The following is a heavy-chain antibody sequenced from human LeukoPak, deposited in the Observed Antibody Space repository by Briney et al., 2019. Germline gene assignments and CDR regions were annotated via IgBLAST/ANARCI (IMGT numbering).Heavy chain of an antibody. V-gene: IGHV3-7*01. CDR3: ARVYFQYYYDSSGQNDY. D-gene: IGHD3-22*01. CDR1: GFTFSSYW. CDR2: IKQDGSEK. Sequence: GGSLRLSCAASGFTFSSYWMSWVRQAPGKGLEWVANIKQDGSEKYYVDSVKGRFTISRDNAKNSLYLQMNSLRAEDTAAYYCARVYFQYYYDSSGQNDYWGQGILVTVSS. J-gene: IGHJ4*02.